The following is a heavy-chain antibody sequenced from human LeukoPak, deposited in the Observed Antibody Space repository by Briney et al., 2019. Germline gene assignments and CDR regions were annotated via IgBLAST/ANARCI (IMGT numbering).Heavy chain of an antibody. CDR3: AASLPNIVVVPATKGPFGY. D-gene: IGHD2-2*01. Sequence: GGSLRLSCAASGFTFSSYTMSWVRQAPGKGLEWVSGVSGSGGSTHYADSVKGRFTISRDNSKNTLYLQMNSLRAEDTAVYYCAASLPNIVVVPATKGPFGYWGQGTLVTVSS. CDR1: GFTFSSYT. CDR2: VSGSGGST. J-gene: IGHJ4*02. V-gene: IGHV3-23*01.